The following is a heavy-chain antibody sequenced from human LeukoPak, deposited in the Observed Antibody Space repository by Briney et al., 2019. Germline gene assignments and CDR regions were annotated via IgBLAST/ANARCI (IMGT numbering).Heavy chain of an antibody. CDR3: AKVSGDYFDY. CDR2: ISGSGGST. J-gene: IGHJ4*02. CDR1: GFTFSSYA. Sequence: GKSLRLSCAASGFTFSSYAMSWDRQAPGKGLEWVSAISGSGGSTYYADSVKGRFTISRDNSKNTLYLQMNSLRAEDTAVYYCAKVSGDYFDYWGQGTLVTVSS. V-gene: IGHV3-23*01. D-gene: IGHD1-26*01.